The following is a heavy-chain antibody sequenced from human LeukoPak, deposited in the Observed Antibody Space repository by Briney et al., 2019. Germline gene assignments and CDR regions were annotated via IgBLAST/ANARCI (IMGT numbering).Heavy chain of an antibody. CDR1: GFTFSNYA. CDR3: AKLVGTGTPPTDY. V-gene: IGHV3-23*01. CDR2: ISGVGSNT. Sequence: GGSLRLSCAASGFTFSNYAITWVRQAPGEWLEWVLVISGVGSNTDYAESVKGRFTISRDNSKNTLSLQMNSLRAEDTAIYYCAKLVGTGTPPTDYWGQGTLVTVSS. J-gene: IGHJ4*02. D-gene: IGHD1-1*01.